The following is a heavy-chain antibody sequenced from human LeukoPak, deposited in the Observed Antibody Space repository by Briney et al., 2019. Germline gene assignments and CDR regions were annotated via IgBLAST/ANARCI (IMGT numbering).Heavy chain of an antibody. CDR2: IYYSGST. CDR1: GGSFSGYY. J-gene: IGHJ4*02. Sequence: SETLSLTCAVYGGSFSGYYWSWIRQPPGKGLEWIGYIYYSGSTNYNPSLKSRVTISVDTSKNQFSLKLSSVTAADTAVYYCARHTAMVIADYWGQGTLVTVSS. D-gene: IGHD5-18*01. CDR3: ARHTAMVIADY. V-gene: IGHV4-59*01.